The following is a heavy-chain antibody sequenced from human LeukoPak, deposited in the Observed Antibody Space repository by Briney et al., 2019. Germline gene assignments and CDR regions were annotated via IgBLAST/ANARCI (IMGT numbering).Heavy chain of an antibody. D-gene: IGHD3-22*01. CDR1: GLSVSSSI. V-gene: IGHV3-64*01. J-gene: IGHJ3*02. Sequence: SGGSLRLSCAASGLSVSSSIMHWVRQVPGKGLEYVSGLGSDGISTYYGNSVKGRFTISRDNSRNTLYLQMDSRRVEDMVVYYCAREGHSSGYCGVFDSCGQGRMVTVSS. CDR3: AREGHSSGYCGVFDS. CDR2: LGSDGIST.